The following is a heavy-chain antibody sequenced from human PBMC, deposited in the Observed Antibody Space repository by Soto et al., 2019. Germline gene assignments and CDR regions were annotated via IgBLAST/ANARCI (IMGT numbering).Heavy chain of an antibody. Sequence: QVQLQQWGAGLLKPSETLSLTCAVYSGSFSGYCWSWIRQPPGKGLEWIGEINHSGSTNYNPSLKSRVTISVDTSKNQFSLKLSSVTAADTAVYYCARQGGGSSSWYDYWGQGTLVTVSS. CDR1: SGSFSGYC. V-gene: IGHV4-34*01. D-gene: IGHD6-13*01. J-gene: IGHJ4*02. CDR2: INHSGST. CDR3: ARQGGGSSSWYDY.